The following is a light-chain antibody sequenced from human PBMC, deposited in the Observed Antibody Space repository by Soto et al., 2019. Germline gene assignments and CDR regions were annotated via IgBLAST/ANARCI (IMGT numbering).Light chain of an antibody. CDR3: CSYAGSYTWV. J-gene: IGLJ3*02. CDR2: AVS. V-gene: IGLV2-11*01. CDR1: SSDVGGYDY. Sequence: QSALTQPRSVSGSPGQSVTISCTGTSSDVGGYDYVSWYQQHPGRAPKLMIYAVSQRPSGVPDRFSGSKSGNTASLTISGLQAEDEADYCCCSYAGSYTWVFGGGTKLTVL.